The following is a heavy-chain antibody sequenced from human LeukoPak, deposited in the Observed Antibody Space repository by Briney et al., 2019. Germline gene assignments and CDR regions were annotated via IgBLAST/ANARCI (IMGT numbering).Heavy chain of an antibody. D-gene: IGHD2-21*01. J-gene: IGHJ4*02. CDR2: IDYSGGST. Sequence: GGSLRLSCTASGFTLSSYEMSWIRQAPGKGLEWVSSIDYSGGSTYYADSVKGRFTISRDNSKNTLYLQMNSLRAEDTAVYYCAKDLTRSRLWTTKSTGFDYWGQGTLVTVSS. CDR3: AKDLTRSRLWTTKSTGFDY. CDR1: GFTLSSYE. V-gene: IGHV3-23*01.